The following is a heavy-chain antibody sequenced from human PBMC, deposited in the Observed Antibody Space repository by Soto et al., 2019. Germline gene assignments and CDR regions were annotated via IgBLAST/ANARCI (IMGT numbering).Heavy chain of an antibody. CDR1: GGSISSGGYY. CDR2: IYYSGST. J-gene: IGHJ5*02. V-gene: IGHV4-31*03. Sequence: QVQLQESGPGLVKPSQTLSLTCTVSGGSISSGGYYWSWIRQHPGKGLEWIGYIYYSGSTYYNPSLKTRVTLSVYPSKNQFPLKLSSVTAAATAVYYCASVRSCNTCGANLFDPWGQGTLVTVSS. CDR3: ASVRSCNTCGANLFDP. D-gene: IGHD2-2*02.